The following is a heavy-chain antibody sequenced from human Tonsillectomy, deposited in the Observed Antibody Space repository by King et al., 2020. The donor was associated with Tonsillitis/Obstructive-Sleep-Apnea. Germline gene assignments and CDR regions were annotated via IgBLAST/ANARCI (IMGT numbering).Heavy chain of an antibody. V-gene: IGHV2-5*02. Sequence: TLQESSPTLVKPTQTLPLTCSFSGFSLTTTGVGVGWIRQPPGGALEWLALISWDDDKRYNPSLKSRITITKDTSKNQVVLTMTNMDPVDTATYYCALLGRSLDNWGQGTLVTVSS. J-gene: IGHJ4*02. CDR3: ALLGRSLDN. CDR2: ISWDDDK. D-gene: IGHD2-15*01. CDR1: GFSLTTTGVG.